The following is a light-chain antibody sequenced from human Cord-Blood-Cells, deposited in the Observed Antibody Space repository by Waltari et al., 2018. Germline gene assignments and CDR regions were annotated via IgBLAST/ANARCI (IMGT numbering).Light chain of an antibody. CDR2: EGS. Sequence: QSALTQSASVSGSPGQSITISSTGTSSAVGSYNLVSWYQQHPGKAPKLMIYEGSKRPSGVFNRFSGSKSGNTASLTISGLQAEDEADYYCCSYAGSSTWVFGGGTKLTVL. V-gene: IGLV2-23*01. CDR1: SSAVGSYNL. J-gene: IGLJ3*02. CDR3: CSYAGSSTWV.